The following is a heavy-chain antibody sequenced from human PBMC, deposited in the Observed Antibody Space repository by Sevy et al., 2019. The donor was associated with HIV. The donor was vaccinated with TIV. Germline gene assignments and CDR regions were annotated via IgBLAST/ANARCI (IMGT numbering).Heavy chain of an antibody. Sequence: GGSLRLSCAASGFTFNSYWMSWVRQAPGKGLEWVANIKQDGSEKYYVESVKGRFTISRDNSPNSLFLQMNTLRAEDTAVYYCAREGSPYDTYYYYYGMDVWGQGTTVTVSS. CDR2: IKQDGSEK. V-gene: IGHV3-7*01. CDR1: GFTFNSYW. CDR3: AREGSPYDTYYYYYGMDV. D-gene: IGHD5-12*01. J-gene: IGHJ6*02.